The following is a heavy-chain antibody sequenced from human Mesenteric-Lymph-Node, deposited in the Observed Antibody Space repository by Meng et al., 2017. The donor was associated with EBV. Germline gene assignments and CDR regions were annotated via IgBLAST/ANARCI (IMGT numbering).Heavy chain of an antibody. V-gene: IGHV4-4*02. CDR1: GGSISSSNW. J-gene: IGHJ3*02. CDR3: ASLMVRGVIPDAFDI. CDR2: IYHSGST. D-gene: IGHD3-10*01. Sequence: VPLPESGPGLVKPSGTLALTCAVSGGSISSSNWWSWVRQPPGKGLEWIGEIYHSGSTNYNPSLKSRVTISVDKSKNQFSLKLSSVTAADTAVYYCASLMVRGVIPDAFDIWGQGTMVTVSS.